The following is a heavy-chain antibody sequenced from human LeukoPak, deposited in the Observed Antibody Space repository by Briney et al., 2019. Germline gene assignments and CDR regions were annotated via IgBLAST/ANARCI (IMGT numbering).Heavy chain of an antibody. CDR1: GGSISSSSYY. CDR3: AGVVAATINYFDY. J-gene: IGHJ4*02. Sequence: PSETLSLTCTVSGGSISSSSYYWGCIRQPPGKGLEWIGSIYYSGSTYYNPSLKSRVTISVDTSKNQFSLKLSSVTAADTAVYFCAGVVAATINYFDYWGQGTLVTVSS. V-gene: IGHV4-39*01. D-gene: IGHD2-15*01. CDR2: IYYSGST.